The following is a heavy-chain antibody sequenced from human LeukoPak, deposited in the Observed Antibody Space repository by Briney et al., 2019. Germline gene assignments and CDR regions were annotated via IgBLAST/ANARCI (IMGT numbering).Heavy chain of an antibody. CDR2: IIPIFGTA. CDR3: ASAYYYDSSGSSGGY. D-gene: IGHD3-22*01. V-gene: IGHV1-69*05. CDR1: GGTFSSYA. Sequence: GSSVKVSWKVSGGTFSSYAISWVRQAPGQGLEWMGRIIPIFGTANYAQKLQGRVTITTDESTSTAYMELSSLRSEDTAVYYCASAYYYDSSGSSGGYWGQGTLVTVSS. J-gene: IGHJ4*02.